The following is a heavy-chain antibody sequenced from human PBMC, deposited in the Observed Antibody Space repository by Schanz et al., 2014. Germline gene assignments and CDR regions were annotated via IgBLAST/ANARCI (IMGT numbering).Heavy chain of an antibody. CDR3: ARPSDSSWYMDV. J-gene: IGHJ6*03. D-gene: IGHD2-21*02. CDR2: ISSSSSYI. CDR1: GFSFSIFA. Sequence: EVQLLESGGGLVQPGGSLRLSCSASGFSFSIFAMTWVRQAPGQGLEWVSSISSSSSYISYADSVKGRFTISRDNAKNSLYLQMNSLRAEDTAVYYCARPSDSSWYMDVWGKGTTVTVSS. V-gene: IGHV3-21*01.